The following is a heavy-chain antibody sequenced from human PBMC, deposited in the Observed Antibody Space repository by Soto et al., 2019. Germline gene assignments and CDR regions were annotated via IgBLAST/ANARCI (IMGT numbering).Heavy chain of an antibody. J-gene: IGHJ4*02. Sequence: PSETLSLTCAVYGGSFSGYYWSWIRQPPGKGLEWIGEINHSGSTNYNPSLKSRVTISVDTSKNQFSLKLSPVTAADTAVYYCARGKYYYDSSGYYLPVYFDYWGQGTLVTVSS. D-gene: IGHD3-22*01. CDR3: ARGKYYYDSSGYYLPVYFDY. CDR2: INHSGST. V-gene: IGHV4-34*01. CDR1: GGSFSGYY.